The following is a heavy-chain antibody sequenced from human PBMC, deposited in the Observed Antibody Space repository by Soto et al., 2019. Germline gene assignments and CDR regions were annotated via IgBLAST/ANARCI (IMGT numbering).Heavy chain of an antibody. V-gene: IGHV1-69*13. J-gene: IGHJ6*02. Sequence: ASVKVSCKASGGTFSSYAISWVRQAPGQGLEWMGGIIPIFGTANYAQKFQGRVTITADESTSTAYMELSSLRSGDTAVYYCARDDHSHDYGDYVSNYYGMDVWGQGTTVTVSS. CDR1: GGTFSSYA. CDR3: ARDDHSHDYGDYVSNYYGMDV. D-gene: IGHD4-17*01. CDR2: IIPIFGTA.